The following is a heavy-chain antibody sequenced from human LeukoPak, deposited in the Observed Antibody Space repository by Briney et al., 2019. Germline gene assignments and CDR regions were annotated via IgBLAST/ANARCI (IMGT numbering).Heavy chain of an antibody. CDR1: GYSISSGYY. Sequence: PSETLSLTCTVSGYSISSGYYWGWIRQPPGKGLEWIGYIYYSGSTNYNPSLKSRVTISVDTSKNQFSLKLSSVTAADTAVYYCARDRSWNYDGYYYYYMDVWGKGTTVTVSS. D-gene: IGHD1-7*01. V-gene: IGHV4-38-2*02. J-gene: IGHJ6*03. CDR3: ARDRSWNYDGYYYYYMDV. CDR2: IYYSGST.